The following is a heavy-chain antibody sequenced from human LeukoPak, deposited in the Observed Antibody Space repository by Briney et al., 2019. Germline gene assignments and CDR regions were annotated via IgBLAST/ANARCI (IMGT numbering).Heavy chain of an antibody. CDR3: AKRPFPYSSSPRTYYFDY. J-gene: IGHJ4*02. D-gene: IGHD6-13*01. V-gene: IGHV3-7*03. CDR2: IKQDGSEK. CDR1: GFTFSIFW. Sequence: GGSLRLSCAASGFTFSIFWMSWVRQAPGKGLEWVANIKQDGSEKYYVDSVKGRFIISRDNAKNSLYLQMNSLRAEDTAVYYCAKRPFPYSSSPRTYYFDYWGQGTLVTVSS.